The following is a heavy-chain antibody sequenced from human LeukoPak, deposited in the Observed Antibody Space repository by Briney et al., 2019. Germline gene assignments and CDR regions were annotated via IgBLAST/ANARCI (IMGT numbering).Heavy chain of an antibody. D-gene: IGHD1-14*01. CDR2: IYYSGST. CDR1: GGSISSGGYY. V-gene: IGHV4-61*08. Sequence: SQTLSLTCTVSGGSISSGGYYWSWIRQPPGKGLEWIGYIYYSGSTNYNPSLKSRVTISVDTSKNQFSLKLSSVTAADTAVYYCARHSFRGAGNAFDIWGQGTMVTVSS. J-gene: IGHJ3*02. CDR3: ARHSFRGAGNAFDI.